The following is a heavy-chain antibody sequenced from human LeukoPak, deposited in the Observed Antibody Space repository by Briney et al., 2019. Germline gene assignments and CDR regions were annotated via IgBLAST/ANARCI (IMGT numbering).Heavy chain of an antibody. Sequence: GGSLRLSCAASGVTFSSYGWHWVRQAPGKGLEWVAFIRYDESKEYYADSVKGGFTISRDNSKNTLYLQMSSLRVEDTAVYHCVKDYLVEAQRVYYFDYWGQGSLVTVSS. CDR2: IRYDESKE. V-gene: IGHV3-30*02. J-gene: IGHJ4*02. D-gene: IGHD1-26*01. CDR3: VKDYLVEAQRVYYFDY. CDR1: GVTFSSYG.